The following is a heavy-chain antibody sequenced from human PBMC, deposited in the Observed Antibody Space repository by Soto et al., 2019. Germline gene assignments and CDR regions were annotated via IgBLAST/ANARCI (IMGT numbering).Heavy chain of an antibody. CDR3: AMDRLRAVVVVCGTFDS. D-gene: IGHD2-21*01. V-gene: IGHV3-23*01. CDR1: GFTFSAHA. Sequence: EVQLLESGGGLVPPGGSLRVTCETSGFTFSAHAMGWVRQAPGKRLEWVSAISGDGDSTSYADSVKGRMTISRDNYKNTLDLHMDSMTADYTAIYYCAMDRLRAVVVVCGTFDSWGQGALVSVPS. J-gene: IGHJ4*02. CDR2: ISGDGDST.